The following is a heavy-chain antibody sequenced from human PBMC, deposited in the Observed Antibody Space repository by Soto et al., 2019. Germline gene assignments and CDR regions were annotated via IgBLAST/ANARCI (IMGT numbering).Heavy chain of an antibody. CDR1: GFTVSSNY. CDR2: IYSGGST. Sequence: GGSLRLSCAASGFTVSSNYMSWVRQAPGKGLEWVSVIYSGGSTYYADSVKGRFTISRHNSKNTLYLQMNSLRAEDTAVYYCARERGYSGTKSYDTYYYYMDVWGKGTTVTVSS. J-gene: IGHJ6*03. D-gene: IGHD5-12*01. V-gene: IGHV3-53*04. CDR3: ARERGYSGTKSYDTYYYYMDV.